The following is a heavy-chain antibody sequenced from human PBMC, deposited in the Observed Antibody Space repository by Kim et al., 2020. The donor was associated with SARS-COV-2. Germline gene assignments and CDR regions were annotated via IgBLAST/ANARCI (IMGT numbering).Heavy chain of an antibody. CDR2: INHSGGT. V-gene: IGHV4-34*01. D-gene: IGHD3-22*01. CDR1: GGSFSGYY. CDR3: ASSRAYFSDSSGGYWAYCFDY. J-gene: IGHJ4*02. Sequence: PSETLSLTCAVHGGSFSGYYWTWIRQPPGKGLEWIAEINHSGGTNYNPSLKSRVTISIDTSKNQVSLKLSSVTAADTAVYYCASSRAYFSDSSGGYWAYCFDYWGQGTLVTVSS.